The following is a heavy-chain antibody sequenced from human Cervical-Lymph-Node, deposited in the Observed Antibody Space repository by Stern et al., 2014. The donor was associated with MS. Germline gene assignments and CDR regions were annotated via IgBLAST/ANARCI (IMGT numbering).Heavy chain of an antibody. J-gene: IGHJ4*02. CDR1: GFTFSTYS. CDR2: ISSGSRAI. CDR3: ARGRVAVSKTFFDY. V-gene: IGHV3-48*01. D-gene: IGHD6-19*01. Sequence: EVQLVESGGGLEQPGGSLRLSCAASGFTFSTYSMNWVRQAPGKGLEWVSYISSGSRAIYYTDSVKGRFTISRDNAKDSLYLQMNSLRAEDTAVYYCARGRVAVSKTFFDYWGQGTLVTVSS.